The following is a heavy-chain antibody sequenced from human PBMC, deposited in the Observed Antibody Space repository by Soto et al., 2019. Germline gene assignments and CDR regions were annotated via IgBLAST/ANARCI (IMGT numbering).Heavy chain of an antibody. Sequence: GESLKISCKGSGYSFTSYWIGWVRQMPGKGLEWMGIIYPGDSDTRYSPSFQGQVTVSADKSISTAYLQWSSLKASDTAMYYCARYITMVRGVKDYYGMDVWGQGTTVTVS. CDR2: IYPGDSDT. J-gene: IGHJ6*02. D-gene: IGHD3-10*01. V-gene: IGHV5-51*01. CDR1: GYSFTSYW. CDR3: ARYITMVRGVKDYYGMDV.